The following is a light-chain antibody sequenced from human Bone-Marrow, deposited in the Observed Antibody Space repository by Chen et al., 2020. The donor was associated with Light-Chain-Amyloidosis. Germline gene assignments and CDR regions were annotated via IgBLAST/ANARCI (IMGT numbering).Light chain of an antibody. CDR3: QVWDRSSDRPV. Sequence: SYVLTQPSSVSVAPGQTATIACGGNNIGSTSVHWYQQTTGQAPLLVVYDDSDRPSGIPERLSGSNSGNTATLTISRVEAGDDADYYCQVWDRSSDRPVFGGGTKLTVL. CDR1: NIGSTS. CDR2: DDS. V-gene: IGLV3-21*02. J-gene: IGLJ3*02.